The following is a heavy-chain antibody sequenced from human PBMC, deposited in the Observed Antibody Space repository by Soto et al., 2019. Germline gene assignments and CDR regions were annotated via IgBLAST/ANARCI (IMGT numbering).Heavy chain of an antibody. D-gene: IGHD3-22*01. J-gene: IGHJ5*02. V-gene: IGHV3-23*01. Sequence: GCLRLACSASGFTFSSYAISWVRQAPGKGLEWVSAISGSGGSTYYADSVEGRFTISRDNSKNTLYLQMNSLRAEDTAVYYCAKDKNYYDSSGYSTWGQGTLVTVSS. CDR2: ISGSGGST. CDR1: GFTFSSYA. CDR3: AKDKNYYDSSGYST.